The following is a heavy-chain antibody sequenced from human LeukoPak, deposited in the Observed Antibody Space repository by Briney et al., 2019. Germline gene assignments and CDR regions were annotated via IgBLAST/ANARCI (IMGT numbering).Heavy chain of an antibody. V-gene: IGHV3-23*01. CDR3: AKKVGLVSAPLYYFDV. CDR2: ISGPAGSW. J-gene: IGHJ4*02. D-gene: IGHD5/OR15-5a*01. CDR1: GFTFSSYA. Sequence: QPGGSLILSCAASGFTFSSYAMSWVRQAPGKGLEWVSAISGPAGSWDYADSVKGRFTISRDNSKNTLFLQMNSLRAEDTAIYYCAKKVGLVSAPLYYFDVWGQGTLVTVSS.